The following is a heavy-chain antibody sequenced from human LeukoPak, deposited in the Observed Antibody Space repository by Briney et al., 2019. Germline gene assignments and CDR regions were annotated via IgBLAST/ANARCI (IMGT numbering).Heavy chain of an antibody. D-gene: IGHD1-14*01. V-gene: IGHV3-48*01. Sequence: GGSLRLSCAASGFTFRNYGMHWVRQAPGKGLEWVSYISSRNEAIYYADPVKGRFTISRDNAKNSLYLQMNSLRAEDTAVYYCARDGNRGYDMDVWGQGTTVTVSS. J-gene: IGHJ6*02. CDR3: ARDGNRGYDMDV. CDR2: ISSRNEAI. CDR1: GFTFRNYG.